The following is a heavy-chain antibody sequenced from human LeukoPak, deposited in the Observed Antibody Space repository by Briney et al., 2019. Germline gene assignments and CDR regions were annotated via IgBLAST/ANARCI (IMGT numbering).Heavy chain of an antibody. Sequence: SETLSLTCTVSGGSVNTYYWSWIRQSAGKGLEWIGHISTSGSTTYSPSLKSRVTMSVDTSKNQFSLKLSSVTAADTAVYYCAREATIVGATIIWGQGTLVTVSP. CDR2: ISTSGST. D-gene: IGHD1-26*01. CDR1: GGSVNTYY. V-gene: IGHV4-4*07. J-gene: IGHJ4*02. CDR3: AREATIVGATII.